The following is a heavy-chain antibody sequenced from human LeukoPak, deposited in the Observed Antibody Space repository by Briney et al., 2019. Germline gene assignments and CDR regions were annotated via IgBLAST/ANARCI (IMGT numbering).Heavy chain of an antibody. Sequence: PGGSLRLSCAASGSTFSSYYMDWVRQAPGKGLEWVSSISRSGNYTYYADSVKGRFTISRDNAKNSLYLQMNSLRAEDTAVYYCTRASYADGGYFDYWGQGTLVTVSS. CDR1: GSTFSSYY. J-gene: IGHJ4*02. D-gene: IGHD3-16*01. V-gene: IGHV3-21*01. CDR2: ISRSGNYT. CDR3: TRASYADGGYFDY.